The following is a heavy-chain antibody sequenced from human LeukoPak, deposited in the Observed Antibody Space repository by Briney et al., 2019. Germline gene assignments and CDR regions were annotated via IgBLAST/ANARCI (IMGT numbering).Heavy chain of an antibody. V-gene: IGHV3-21*01. J-gene: IGHJ4*02. CDR1: GFTFSSYG. CDR3: ASTAELSYYDFWSGSVPLDY. D-gene: IGHD3-3*01. Sequence: GGSLRLSCAASGFTFSSYGMNWVRQAPGKGLEWVSSISSSSSYIYYADSVKGRFTISRDNAKNSLYLQMSSLRAEDTAVYYCASTAELSYYDFWSGSVPLDYWGQGTLVTVSS. CDR2: ISSSSSYI.